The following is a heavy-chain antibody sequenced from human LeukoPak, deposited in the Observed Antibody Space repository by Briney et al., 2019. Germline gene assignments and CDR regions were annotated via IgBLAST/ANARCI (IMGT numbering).Heavy chain of an antibody. J-gene: IGHJ4*02. CDR1: GGSISSYY. V-gene: IGHV4-4*07. D-gene: IGHD1-26*01. CDR3: ARETRVSGSLNFDY. Sequence: PSETLSLTCTVSGGSISSYYWSWIRQPAGKGLEWIGRIYTSGSTNYNPSLKSRVTMSVDTSKNQFSLKLSSVTAADTSVYYCARETRVSGSLNFDYRGQGTLVTVSS. CDR2: IYTSGST.